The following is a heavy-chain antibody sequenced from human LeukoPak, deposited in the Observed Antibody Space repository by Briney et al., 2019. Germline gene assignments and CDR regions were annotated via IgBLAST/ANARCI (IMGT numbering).Heavy chain of an antibody. CDR3: ARARYSSSWYPYRIDY. CDR2: INHSGST. Sequence: SETLSLTCAVYGRSFSGYYWSWIRQPPGKGLEWIGEINHSGSTNYNPSLKSRVTISVDTSKNQFSLKLSSVTAADTAVYYCARARYSSSWYPYRIDYWGQGTLVTVSS. D-gene: IGHD6-13*01. J-gene: IGHJ4*02. V-gene: IGHV4-34*01. CDR1: GRSFSGYY.